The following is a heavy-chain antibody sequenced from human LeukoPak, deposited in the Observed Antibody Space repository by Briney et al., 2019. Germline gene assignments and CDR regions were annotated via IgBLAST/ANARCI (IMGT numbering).Heavy chain of an antibody. CDR2: MNPNSGNT. CDR3: ARGHCSSTSCLKDNWFDP. CDR1: GYTFTSYD. Sequence: ASVKVSCKASGYTFTSYDINWVRQATGQGLEWMGWMNPNSGNTGYAQKFQGRVTITRNTSISTAYMELSSLRSEDTAVYYCARGHCSSTSCLKDNWFDPWGQGSLVTVSS. J-gene: IGHJ5*02. V-gene: IGHV1-8*03. D-gene: IGHD2-2*01.